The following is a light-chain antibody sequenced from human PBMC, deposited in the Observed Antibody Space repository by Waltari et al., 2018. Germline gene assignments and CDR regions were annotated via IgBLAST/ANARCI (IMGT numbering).Light chain of an antibody. J-gene: IGKJ1*01. CDR1: QSVSDY. CDR2: DAY. V-gene: IGKV3-20*01. Sequence: EIVLTQSPGTLSLSPGERATLSCRATQSVSDYLAWYQQKPGQAPRLLIYDAYKRATGSPDSFSGSGSGTDFTLTISRLEPEDFAVYFCQQYGSSLWTFGQGTKVEIK. CDR3: QQYGSSLWT.